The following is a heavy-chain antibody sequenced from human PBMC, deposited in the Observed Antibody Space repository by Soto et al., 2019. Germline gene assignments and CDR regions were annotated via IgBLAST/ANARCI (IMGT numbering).Heavy chain of an antibody. CDR1: GFTFSTYS. CDR2: ISDNSSVI. V-gene: IGHV3-48*02. CDR3: ARDRDAYCSKGICSGPYFDY. Sequence: GSLRLSCAASGFTFSTYSINWFRQAPGKGLEWISYISDNSSVIYYADAVKGRFTISRDNAKNSLYLQMNSLRDEDTAVYYCARDRDAYCSKGICSGPYFDYWGQGTLVTVSS. D-gene: IGHD2-8*01. J-gene: IGHJ4*02.